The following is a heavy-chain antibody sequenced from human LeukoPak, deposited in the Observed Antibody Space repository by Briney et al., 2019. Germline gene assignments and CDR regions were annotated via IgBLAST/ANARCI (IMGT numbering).Heavy chain of an antibody. D-gene: IGHD4-17*01. CDR2: INHSGST. CDR3: ARVKKDYDPSENYYYYYGLDV. J-gene: IGHJ6*02. CDR1: GGSFSGYY. Sequence: KTSETLSLTCAVYGGSFSGYYWSWIRQPPGKGLEWIGEINHSGSTNYNPSLKSRVTISVDTSKNQFSLKLNSVTAADTAVYYCARVKKDYDPSENYYYYYGLDVWGQGTTVTVSS. V-gene: IGHV4-34*01.